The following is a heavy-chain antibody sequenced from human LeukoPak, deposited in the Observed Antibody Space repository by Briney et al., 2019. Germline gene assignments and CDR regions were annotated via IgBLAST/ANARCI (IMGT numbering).Heavy chain of an antibody. Sequence: PSETLSLTCTVSGGSISSGDYYWSWIRQPPGKGLEWIGYIYYSGSTYYNPSLKSRVTISVDTSKNQFSLKLSSVTAADTAVYYCARDCYCSSTSCWDYYGMDVWGQGTTVTVSS. D-gene: IGHD2-2*01. CDR1: GGSISSGDYY. J-gene: IGHJ6*02. CDR2: IYYSGST. CDR3: ARDCYCSSTSCWDYYGMDV. V-gene: IGHV4-30-4*01.